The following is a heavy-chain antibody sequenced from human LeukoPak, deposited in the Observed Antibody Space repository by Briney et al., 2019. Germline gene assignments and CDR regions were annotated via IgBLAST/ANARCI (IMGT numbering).Heavy chain of an antibody. CDR1: GFTFSSYA. Sequence: GGSLRLSCAASGFTFSSYAMHWVRQAPGKGLEWVAVISYDGSKKYYADSVKGRLTISRDNSKNTLYLQMNSLRAEDTAVYYCAKGLICSGGSCYSYYYYGVDVWGQGTTVTVSS. CDR2: ISYDGSKK. D-gene: IGHD2-15*01. V-gene: IGHV3-30*04. CDR3: AKGLICSGGSCYSYYYYGVDV. J-gene: IGHJ6*02.